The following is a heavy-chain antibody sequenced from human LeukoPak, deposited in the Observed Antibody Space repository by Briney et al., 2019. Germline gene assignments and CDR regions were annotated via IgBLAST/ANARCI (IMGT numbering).Heavy chain of an antibody. CDR1: GFTFSSYG. Sequence: GGTLRLSCAASGFTFSSYGMSWVRQAPGKGREWVSAISGSGGSTYYADSVKGRFTISRDNCKNTLYLKMNSQRAEDTAVYYCAKDTSALRYFDWLSTRNAFDIWGQGTMVTVSS. CDR2: ISGSGGST. J-gene: IGHJ3*02. CDR3: AKDTSALRYFDWLSTRNAFDI. D-gene: IGHD3-9*01. V-gene: IGHV3-23*01.